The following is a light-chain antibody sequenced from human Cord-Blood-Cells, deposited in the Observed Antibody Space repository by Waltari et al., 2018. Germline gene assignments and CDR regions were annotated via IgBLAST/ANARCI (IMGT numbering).Light chain of an antibody. Sequence: ELVLTQPPGTLSLSPGERATLSCRARQRVSSSYLAWYQQKPGQAPRLLIYGASSRATGIPDRFSGSGSGTDFTLTISRLEPEDFAVYYCQQYGSSPWTFGQGTKVEIK. CDR1: QRVSSSY. J-gene: IGKJ1*01. CDR2: GAS. V-gene: IGKV3-20*01. CDR3: QQYGSSPWT.